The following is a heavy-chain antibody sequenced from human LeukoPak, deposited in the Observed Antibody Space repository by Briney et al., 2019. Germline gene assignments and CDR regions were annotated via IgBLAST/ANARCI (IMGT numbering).Heavy chain of an antibody. CDR2: INHSGSI. J-gene: IGHJ4*02. V-gene: IGHV4-34*01. Sequence: SETLSLTCAVFGGSFSGYYWSWIRQPPGKGLEWIGEINHSGSINYNPSLKSRVTISVDTSKNQFSLKLSSVTAADTAVYCCARVWSSSRPFSRDYWGQGTLVTVSS. D-gene: IGHD6-13*01. CDR1: GGSFSGYY. CDR3: ARVWSSSRPFSRDY.